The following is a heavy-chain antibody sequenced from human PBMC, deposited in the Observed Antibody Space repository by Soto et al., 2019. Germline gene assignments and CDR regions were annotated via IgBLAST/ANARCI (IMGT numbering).Heavy chain of an antibody. Sequence: AAVKVSLKSSGYTFPSYGISRVRQAPCKRLEWMGWISAYNGNTNYAQKLQGRVTMTTDTSTSTAYMELRSLRSDDTAVYYCARDPSYYGMDVWGQGTTVTVSS. CDR1: GYTFPSYG. CDR3: ARDPSYYGMDV. J-gene: IGHJ6*02. V-gene: IGHV1-18*01. CDR2: ISAYNGNT.